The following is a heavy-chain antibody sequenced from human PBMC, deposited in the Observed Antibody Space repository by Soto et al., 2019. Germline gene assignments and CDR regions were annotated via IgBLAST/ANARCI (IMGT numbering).Heavy chain of an antibody. D-gene: IGHD6-6*01. V-gene: IGHV1-69*06. CDR3: ARGNEQLGASHYDMAV. CDR2: VIPAFAAT. J-gene: IGHJ6*02. CDR1: GRSLISFA. Sequence: QEQLVQSGAEVRKPGSSVKVSCKTSGRSLISFAFSWVRQTPGHGLEWMGGVIPAFAATNYAQKFQGRVTITADKSANTGYLDLSSLRSEDTAVYFCARGNEQLGASHYDMAVWGQGTTVTVSS.